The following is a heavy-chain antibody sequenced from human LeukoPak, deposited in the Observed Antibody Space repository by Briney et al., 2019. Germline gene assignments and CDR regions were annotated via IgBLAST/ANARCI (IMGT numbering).Heavy chain of an antibody. CDR1: GFTFSSYA. CDR2: ISGSGGST. J-gene: IGHJ4*02. CDR3: ASVRSDGDFPKFDY. Sequence: SGGSLRLSCAASGFTFSSYAMSWVRQAPGKGLEWVSAISGSGGSTYYADSVKGRFTISRDNSKNTLYLQMNSLRAEDTAVYHCASVRSDGDFPKFDYWGQGTLVTVSS. D-gene: IGHD4-17*01. V-gene: IGHV3-23*01.